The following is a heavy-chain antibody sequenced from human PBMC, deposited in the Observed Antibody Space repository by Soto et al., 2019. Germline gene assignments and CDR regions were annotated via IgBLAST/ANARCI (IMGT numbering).Heavy chain of an antibody. CDR3: AREGEATVVVVAALDS. D-gene: IGHD2-15*01. Sequence: QVQLVQSGAEVKKPGASVKVSCKASGYTFTSYGISWVRQAPGPGLEWMGWISAYNGNTNYAQKLQGRVTMTTDTSTSTAYMELMSRRSDDTAVYYCAREGEATVVVVAALDSWGQGTLVTVSS. J-gene: IGHJ4*02. CDR1: GYTFTSYG. V-gene: IGHV1-18*01. CDR2: ISAYNGNT.